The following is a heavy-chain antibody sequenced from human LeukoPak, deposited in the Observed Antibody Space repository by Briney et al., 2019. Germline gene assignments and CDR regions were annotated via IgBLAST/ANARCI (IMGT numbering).Heavy chain of an antibody. CDR2: IYYSGST. Sequence: SETLSLTCTVSGGSISSSSYYWGWIRQPPGKGLEWIGSIYYSGSTYYNPSLKSRVTISVDTSKNQFSLELSSVTAADTAVYYCAREGTTYYYDTSGYRPPSGSWGQGTLVTVSS. CDR1: GGSISSSSYY. D-gene: IGHD3-22*01. V-gene: IGHV4-39*07. J-gene: IGHJ5*02. CDR3: AREGTTYYYDTSGYRPPSGS.